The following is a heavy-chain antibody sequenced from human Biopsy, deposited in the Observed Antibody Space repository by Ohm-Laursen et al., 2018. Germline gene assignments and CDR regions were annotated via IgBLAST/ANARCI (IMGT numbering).Heavy chain of an antibody. D-gene: IGHD2/OR15-2a*01. CDR2: IYYSGST. Sequence: GTLSLTCPVSGGSISSDYWSWIRQTPGKGLEWIGYIYYSGSTNYNPSLKSRVTISVDTSKNQFSLRLNSVTAADTAVYYCARATNSTGWPYYYFYGMGGWGQRTTVTV. V-gene: IGHV4-59*01. CDR3: ARATNSTGWPYYYFYGMGG. CDR1: GGSISSDY. J-gene: IGHJ6*02.